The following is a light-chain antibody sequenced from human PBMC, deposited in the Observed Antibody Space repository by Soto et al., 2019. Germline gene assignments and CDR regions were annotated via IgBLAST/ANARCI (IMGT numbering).Light chain of an antibody. J-gene: IGKJ2*01. CDR3: QQYSTYPDT. V-gene: IGKV1-5*03. CDR1: QSIGSW. CDR2: KAS. Sequence: DIKMTQSPSTLSASVGDRVTITCRASQSIGSWLAWYQQKPGKAPNLLIYKASSLESGVPSRFSGSGSGTEFALTIISLQPDDFATYYCQQYSTYPDTFGQGTKLEIK.